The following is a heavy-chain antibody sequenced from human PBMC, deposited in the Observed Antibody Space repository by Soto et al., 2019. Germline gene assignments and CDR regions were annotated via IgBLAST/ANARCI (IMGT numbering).Heavy chain of an antibody. CDR1: GGSFSGYY. V-gene: IGHV4-34*01. CDR2: INHSGST. J-gene: IGHJ4*02. CDR3: ASGEAHDY. Sequence: QVQLQQWGAGLLKPSETLSLTCAVYGGSFSGYYWSWIRQPPGKGLEWIGEINHSGSTNYNPSLKSRVNISVDTSKNQFSLKLSSVTAADTAVYYCASGEAHDYWGQGTLVTVSS. D-gene: IGHD6-6*01.